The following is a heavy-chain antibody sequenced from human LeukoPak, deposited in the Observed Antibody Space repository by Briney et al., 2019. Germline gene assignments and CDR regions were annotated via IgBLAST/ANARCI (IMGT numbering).Heavy chain of an antibody. V-gene: IGHV4-59*01. D-gene: IGHD6-13*01. CDR1: GGSISSYY. CDR3: ARGVYIAAAQYGY. CDR2: IYYSGTT. Sequence: PSQTLSLTRTVSGGSISSYYWSWIRQPPGKGLEWIGYIYYSGTTNYNPSLKGRVTISVDTSKNQFSLKLSSVTAADTAVYYCARGVYIAAAQYGYWGQGTLVTVSS. J-gene: IGHJ4*02.